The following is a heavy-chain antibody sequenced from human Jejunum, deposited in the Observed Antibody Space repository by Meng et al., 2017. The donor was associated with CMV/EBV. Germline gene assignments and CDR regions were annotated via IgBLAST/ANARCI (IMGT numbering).Heavy chain of an antibody. CDR1: GGTISSYC. CDR2: IFYSRST. Sequence: TISGGTISSYCWGWIRQPPGKGLEWIGYIFYSRSTNYNPSLKSRVTISVDTSKNQFSLNLRSVTAADTAVYYCAGSYNWNYVSFDYWGLGTLVTVSS. V-gene: IGHV4-59*01. CDR3: AGSYNWNYVSFDY. D-gene: IGHD1-7*01. J-gene: IGHJ4*02.